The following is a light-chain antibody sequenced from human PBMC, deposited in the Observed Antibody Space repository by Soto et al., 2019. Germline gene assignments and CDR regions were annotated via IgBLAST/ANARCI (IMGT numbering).Light chain of an antibody. V-gene: IGKV3-20*01. CDR3: QQYERSPTT. J-gene: IGKJ4*01. CDR2: GAS. Sequence: EIVLTQSPGTLSSSPGERATLSCRASQSVSSTYLAWYQQKPGRAPSLLIYGASRRATGIPDRFSGSGSGTDFTLTISRLEPEDFAVYYCQQYERSPTTFGGGTKVEIK. CDR1: QSVSSTY.